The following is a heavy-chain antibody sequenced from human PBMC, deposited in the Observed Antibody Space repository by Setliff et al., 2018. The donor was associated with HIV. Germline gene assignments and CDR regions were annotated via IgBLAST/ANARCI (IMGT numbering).Heavy chain of an antibody. Sequence: GASVKVSCKASGYSFARYGLSWVRQAPGQGFEWMGWISGFNGNTKYARSFQDRVAMTTETATSTAYMERRSLRSDDTAVYFCASVPYRRAWFSGGHDAFDIWGQGTMVTVSS. CDR3: ASVPYRRAWFSGGHDAFDI. J-gene: IGHJ3*02. D-gene: IGHD6-19*01. CDR1: GYSFARYG. V-gene: IGHV1-18*01. CDR2: ISGFNGNT.